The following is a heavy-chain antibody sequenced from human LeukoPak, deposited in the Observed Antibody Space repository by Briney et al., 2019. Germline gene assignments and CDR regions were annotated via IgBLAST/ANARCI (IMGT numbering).Heavy chain of an antibody. V-gene: IGHV3-23*01. Sequence: GGSLRLSCAGSGFTFSSNTMRWVRQAPGRGREWVSAISNNGGRTDYADSVKGRFTISRDNDKSTLHSHMDSLRAEDTAVYYCARDENTSALSEYWGQGTLVTVSS. CDR2: ISNNGGRT. CDR1: GFTFSSNT. J-gene: IGHJ4*02. CDR3: ARDENTSALSEY. D-gene: IGHD2/OR15-2a*01.